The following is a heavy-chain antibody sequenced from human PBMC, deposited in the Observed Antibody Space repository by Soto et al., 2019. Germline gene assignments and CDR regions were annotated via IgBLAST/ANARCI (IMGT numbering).Heavy chain of an antibody. V-gene: IGHV3-74*01. Sequence: PGGSLRLSCAASGFNSGPFWMHWVRQAPGKGLVWVSHINSDGSTIVYADSVKGRFTISRDNAQSTLFLQMNSLRVEDTAVYYCVRDRGNPDSFNIWGQGTMVTVSS. D-gene: IGHD3-10*01. CDR3: VRDRGNPDSFNI. J-gene: IGHJ3*02. CDR2: INSDGSTI. CDR1: GFNSGPFW.